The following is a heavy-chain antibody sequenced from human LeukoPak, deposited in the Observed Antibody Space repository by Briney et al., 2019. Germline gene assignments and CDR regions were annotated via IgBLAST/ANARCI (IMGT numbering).Heavy chain of an antibody. CDR3: ARWVPDGGSYPGNLDY. CDR2: IIPIFGTA. Sequence: GASVKVSCKASGGTFSSYAISWVRQAPGQGLEWMGGIIPIFGTANYAQKFQGRVTITTDESTSTAYMELSSLRSEDTAVYYCARWVPDGGSYPGNLDYWGQGTLVTVSS. J-gene: IGHJ4*02. V-gene: IGHV1-69*05. D-gene: IGHD1-26*01. CDR1: GGTFSSYA.